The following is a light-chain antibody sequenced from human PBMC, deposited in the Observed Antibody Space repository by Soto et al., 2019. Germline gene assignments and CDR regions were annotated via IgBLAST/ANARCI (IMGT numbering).Light chain of an antibody. Sequence: DIQMTRSPSSLSASVGDRVTITCRASQDISNFVVWFQQRPGKAPRSLIYAATILQSGVPSKFSGSGSGTEFSLTITTLQPEDFATYYCQQYYSYPPTFGPGTKVDFK. CDR1: QDISNF. J-gene: IGKJ3*01. V-gene: IGKV1-16*02. CDR3: QQYYSYPPT. CDR2: AAT.